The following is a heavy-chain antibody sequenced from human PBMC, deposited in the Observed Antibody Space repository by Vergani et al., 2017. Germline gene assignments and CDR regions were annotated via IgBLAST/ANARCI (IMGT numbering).Heavy chain of an antibody. CDR1: GGSFSGYY. CDR3: ARGRVQLWYSTYYYDYMDV. CDR2: INHSGST. V-gene: IGHV4-34*01. D-gene: IGHD5-18*01. J-gene: IGHJ6*03. Sequence: QVQLQQWGAGLLKPSETLSLTCAVYGGSFSGYYWSWIRQPPGKGLEWIGEINHSGSTNYNPSLKSRVTISVDTSKNQFSLKLSSVTAADTAVYYCARGRVQLWYSTYYYDYMDVWGKGTTVTVSS.